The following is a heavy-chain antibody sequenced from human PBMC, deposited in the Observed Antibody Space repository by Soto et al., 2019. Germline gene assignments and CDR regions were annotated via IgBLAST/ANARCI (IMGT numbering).Heavy chain of an antibody. J-gene: IGHJ4*02. CDR2: IYYSGST. D-gene: IGHD4-17*01. CDR3: ASEGHNTVTPDPTTYFDY. V-gene: IGHV4-39*01. CDR1: GGSISSSSYY. Sequence: QLQLQESGPGLVKPSETLSLICTVSGGSISSSSYYWGWIRQPPGKGLEWIGRIYYSGSTYYNPSLKSRVTISVDTSKNQFSLKLSSVTAADTAVYYCASEGHNTVTPDPTTYFDYWGQGTLVTVSS.